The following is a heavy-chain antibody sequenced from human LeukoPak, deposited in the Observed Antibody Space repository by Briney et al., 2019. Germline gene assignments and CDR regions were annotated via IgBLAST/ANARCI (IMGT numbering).Heavy chain of an antibody. V-gene: IGHV4-34*01. J-gene: IGHJ6*03. CDR1: GGSFGGYY. CDR3: ARGRLTFDWLYYYYYYMDV. CDR2: INHSGST. Sequence: PSETLSLTCAVYGGSFGGYYWSWIRQPPGKGLEWIGEINHSGSTNYNPSLKSRVTISVDTSKNQFSLKLSSVTAADTAVYYRARGRLTFDWLYYYYYYMDVWGKGTTVTVSS. D-gene: IGHD3-9*01.